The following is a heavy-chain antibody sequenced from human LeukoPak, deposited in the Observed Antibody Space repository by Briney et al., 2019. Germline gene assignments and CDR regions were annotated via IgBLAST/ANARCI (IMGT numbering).Heavy chain of an antibody. D-gene: IGHD3-3*01. CDR2: INPNSGGT. CDR1: GYTFTSYG. J-gene: IGHJ4*02. CDR3: AVNYDFWSGYTFDY. V-gene: IGHV1-2*02. Sequence: ASVKVSCKASGYTFTSYGISWVRQAPGQGLEWMGWINPNSGGTNYAQKFQGRVTMTRDTSISTAYMELSRLRSDDTAVYYCAVNYDFWSGYTFDYWGQGTLVTVSS.